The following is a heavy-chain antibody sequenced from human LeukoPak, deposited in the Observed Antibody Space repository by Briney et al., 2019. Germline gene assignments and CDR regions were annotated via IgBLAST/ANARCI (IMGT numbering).Heavy chain of an antibody. V-gene: IGHV4-59*01. CDR2: IYYSGST. D-gene: IGHD6-13*01. CDR3: ARGLIMAVAGRGEFHY. Sequence: PSETLSLTCTVPGGSISSYYWSWIRQPPGKGLEWIGYIYYSGSTNYNPSLKSRVTLSVDTSKNQFSLKLSSVTAADTAVYYCARGLIMAVAGRGEFHYWGQGTLVTVSS. CDR1: GGSISSYY. J-gene: IGHJ4*02.